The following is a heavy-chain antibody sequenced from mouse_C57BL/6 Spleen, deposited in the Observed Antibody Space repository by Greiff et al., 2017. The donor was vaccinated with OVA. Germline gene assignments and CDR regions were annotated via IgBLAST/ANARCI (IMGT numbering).Heavy chain of an antibody. CDR3: ARGGIVSYWYFDV. J-gene: IGHJ1*03. CDR1: GFTFSDYY. V-gene: IGHV5-16*01. Sequence: EVKLMESEGGLVQPGSSMKLSCTASGFTFSDYYMAWVRQVPEKGLEWVANINYDGSSTYYLDSLKSRFIISRDNAKNILYLQMSSLKSEDTATYYCARGGIVSYWYFDVWGTGTTVTVSS. D-gene: IGHD2-5*01. CDR2: INYDGSST.